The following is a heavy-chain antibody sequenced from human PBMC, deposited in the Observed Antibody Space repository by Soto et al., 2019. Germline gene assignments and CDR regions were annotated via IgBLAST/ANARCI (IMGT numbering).Heavy chain of an antibody. J-gene: IGHJ4*02. CDR1: AFTFSTYA. CDR2: ISDSGADT. Sequence: EVQLLESGGGLVQPGGSLRLSCASSAFTFSTYAMSWVRQAPGKGLEWVSAISDSGADTYYADSVKGRFTISRDNSKNTLYLRMSSLRAEDTAIYYCAILDSGRNGYWGQGTLVTVSS. D-gene: IGHD1-26*01. CDR3: AILDSGRNGY. V-gene: IGHV3-23*01.